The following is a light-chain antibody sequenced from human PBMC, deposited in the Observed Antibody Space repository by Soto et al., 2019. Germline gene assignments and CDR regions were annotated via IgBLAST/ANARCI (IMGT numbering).Light chain of an antibody. CDR1: SSNIGSNT. V-gene: IGLV1-44*01. CDR3: AAGDESLNGWV. J-gene: IGLJ3*02. Sequence: QSVLPQPPSVSASPGQRVTISCSGSSSNIGSNTVNWYQQVPATAPKLLIYGNHERPSGVPDRFSGSKSGTSASLAISGRQSEDEADYYCAAGDESLNGWVFGGGTKLTVL. CDR2: GNH.